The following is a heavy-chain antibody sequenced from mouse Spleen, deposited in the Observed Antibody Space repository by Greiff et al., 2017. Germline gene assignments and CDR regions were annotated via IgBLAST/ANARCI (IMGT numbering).Heavy chain of an antibody. D-gene: IGHD1-1*01. CDR1: GYTFTSYW. CDR3: TRDAVATDY. V-gene: IGHV1-69*02. Sequence: VQLQQPGAELVRPGASVKLSCKASGYTFTSYWINWVKQRPGQGLEWIGNIYPSDSYTNYNQKFKDKATLTVDKSSSTAYMQLSSPTSEDSAVYYCTRDAVATDYWGQGTTLTVSS. CDR2: IYPSDSYT. J-gene: IGHJ2*01.